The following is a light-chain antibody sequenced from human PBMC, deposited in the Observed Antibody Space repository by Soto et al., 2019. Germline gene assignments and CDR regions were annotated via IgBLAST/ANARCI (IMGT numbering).Light chain of an antibody. V-gene: IGKV3-15*01. Sequence: EIVMTQSPATLSVSPGERATLSCRASQSISSKLAWYQQKPGQAPRLLIYGASTRATGIPARFSGSGSGTEFTLTISGLQSEDVALYFCQQYDDWPRTFGGGTKVDIK. CDR3: QQYDDWPRT. CDR1: QSISSK. J-gene: IGKJ4*01. CDR2: GAS.